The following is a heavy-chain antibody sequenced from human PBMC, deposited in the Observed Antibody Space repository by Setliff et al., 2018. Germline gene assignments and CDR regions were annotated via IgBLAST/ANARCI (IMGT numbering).Heavy chain of an antibody. D-gene: IGHD3-22*01. J-gene: IGHJ6*02. CDR2: ISAYNGNT. Sequence: ASVKVSCKASGYIFTNYGIAWVRQAPGQGLGWMGWISAYNGNTNYVQKFQGRVTMTTDTSTSTAYMELSSLRSEDTAVYYCARIGITMIVVVNPSLFYGMDVWGQGTTVTVS. CDR3: ARIGITMIVVVNPSLFYGMDV. CDR1: GYIFTNYG. V-gene: IGHV1-18*01.